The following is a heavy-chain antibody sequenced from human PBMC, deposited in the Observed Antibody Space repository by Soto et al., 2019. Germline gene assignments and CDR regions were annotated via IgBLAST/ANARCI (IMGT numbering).Heavy chain of an antibody. Sequence: QVHLVQSGAEVKKPGASVNVSCKASGYIFTRYAIHWVRQAPGQRFEWMGWINTANGNTKYSQNFQGRVIITRDTSAATLYLELSSLTSEDTAVYYCARAEDVWGQGTLVTVSS. V-gene: IGHV1-3*04. J-gene: IGHJ4*02. CDR1: GYIFTRYA. CDR3: ARAEDV. CDR2: INTANGNT.